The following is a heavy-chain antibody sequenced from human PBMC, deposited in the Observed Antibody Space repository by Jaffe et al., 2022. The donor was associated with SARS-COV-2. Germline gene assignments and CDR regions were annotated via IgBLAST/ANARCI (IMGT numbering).Heavy chain of an antibody. J-gene: IGHJ4*02. Sequence: QVQLVESGGGVVQPGRSLRLSCAASGFTFSSYGMHWVRQAPGKGLEWVAVISYDGSNKYYADSVKGRFTISRDNSKNTLYLQMNSLRAEDTAVYYCAKDTSGQWLGLMDYWGQGTLVTVSS. V-gene: IGHV3-30*18. CDR1: GFTFSSYG. D-gene: IGHD6-19*01. CDR3: AKDTSGQWLGLMDY. CDR2: ISYDGSNK.